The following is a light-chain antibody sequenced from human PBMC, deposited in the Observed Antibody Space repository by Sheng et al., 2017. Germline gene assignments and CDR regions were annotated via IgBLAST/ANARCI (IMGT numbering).Light chain of an antibody. Sequence: EIVLTQSPGTLSLSPGERATLSCRASQSINSNFLAWYKQKPGQAPRLLIYGATSRATGIPDRFSGSGSGTDFSLTISRLEPEDFAVYYCQQYGSSPYSFGQGTKLEIK. J-gene: IGKJ2*03. CDR1: QSINSNF. V-gene: IGKV3-20*01. CDR3: QQYGSSPYS. CDR2: GAT.